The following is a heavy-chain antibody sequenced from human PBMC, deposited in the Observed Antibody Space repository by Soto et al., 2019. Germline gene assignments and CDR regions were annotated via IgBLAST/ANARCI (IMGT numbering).Heavy chain of an antibody. Sequence: QVQLVQSGAEVKKPGSSVKLSCEASGGTFSGHAISWVRQAPGQGPEWMGGLLPLFGTKQHEQNFQGRLTITADKSTSTAYMEVTSLRFEDTAIYYCARGPNGGYRFDSGGQGTLVTVSS. D-gene: IGHD2-8*01. CDR2: LLPLFGTK. CDR3: ARGPNGGYRFDS. J-gene: IGHJ4*02. CDR1: GGTFSGHA. V-gene: IGHV1-69*06.